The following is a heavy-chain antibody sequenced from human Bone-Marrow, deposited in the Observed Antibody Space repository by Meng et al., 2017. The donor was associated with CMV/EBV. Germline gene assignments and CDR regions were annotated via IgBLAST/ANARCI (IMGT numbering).Heavy chain of an antibody. CDR1: GFSLSTSGVG. V-gene: IGHV2-5*01. D-gene: IGHD3-22*01. CDR2: IYWNDDK. J-gene: IGHJ4*02. CDR3: AHRRALLHYYDSSGYYGY. Sequence: SGPTLVKPTQPLTLTCTFSGFSLSTSGVGVGWIRQPPGKALEWLALIYWNDDKRYSPSLKSRLTITKDTSKNQVVLTMTNMDPVDTATYYCAHRRALLHYYDSSGYYGYWGQGTLVTVSS.